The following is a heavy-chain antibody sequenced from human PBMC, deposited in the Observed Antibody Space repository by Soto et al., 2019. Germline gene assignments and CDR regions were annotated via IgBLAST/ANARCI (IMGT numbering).Heavy chain of an antibody. CDR3: ARDRYSGSYSGAGWFDP. V-gene: IGHV1-69*06. Sequence: SVKVSCKASGGTFSSYAISWVRQAPGQGLEWMGGIIPIFGTANYAQKFQGRVTITADKSTSTAYMELSSLRCEDTAVYYCARDRYSGSYSGAGWFDPWGQGTLVTVSS. CDR2: IIPIFGTA. D-gene: IGHD1-26*01. CDR1: GGTFSSYA. J-gene: IGHJ5*02.